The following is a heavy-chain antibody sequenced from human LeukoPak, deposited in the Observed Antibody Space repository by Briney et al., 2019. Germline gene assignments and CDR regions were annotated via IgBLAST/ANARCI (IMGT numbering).Heavy chain of an antibody. V-gene: IGHV3-30*03. J-gene: IGHJ4*02. CDR2: ISYDGSNK. CDR1: RFTFSSYG. D-gene: IGHD3-3*01. CDR3: AREAAYYDFWSGYHYANYFDY. Sequence: GGSLRLSCAASRFTFSSYGMHWVRQAPGKGLEWVAVISYDGSNKYYADSVKGRFTISRDNSKNTLYLQMNSLRAEDTAVYYCAREAAYYDFWSGYHYANYFDYWGQGTLVTVSS.